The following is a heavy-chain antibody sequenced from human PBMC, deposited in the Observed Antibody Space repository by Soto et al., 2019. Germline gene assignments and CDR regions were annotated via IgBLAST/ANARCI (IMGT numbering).Heavy chain of an antibody. D-gene: IGHD1-1*01. CDR1: GYTFSSYV. V-gene: IGHV1-18*01. CDR3: AREVSNWNRHRPPSWFDA. CDR2: ISAYNGNT. J-gene: IGHJ5*02. Sequence: GASGKVSCKGSGYTFSSYVISWVRQAAGKGLEGMGWISAYNGNTNYAQNVQGRVTMTTETSTSTAYKELRSLRSDDTAVYYCAREVSNWNRHRPPSWFDAWGQGTQV.